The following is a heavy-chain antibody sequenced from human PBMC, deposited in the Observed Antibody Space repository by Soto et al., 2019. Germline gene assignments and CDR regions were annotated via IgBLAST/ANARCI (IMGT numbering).Heavy chain of an antibody. CDR2: IHHSRRT. J-gene: IGHJ4*02. V-gene: IGHV4-59*01. Sequence: PSATLSLTCTVSNGSISSYYWNWIRQPPGKGLEWIGYIHHSRRTNYNPSLKGRITIKLDPSKNQFSLKLTSVISADTAIYYCATDEDGNCFGYWGQGTLVTVSS. CDR3: ATDEDGNCFGY. CDR1: NGSISSYY.